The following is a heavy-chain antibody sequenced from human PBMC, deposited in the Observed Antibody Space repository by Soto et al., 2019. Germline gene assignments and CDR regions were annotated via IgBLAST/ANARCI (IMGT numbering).Heavy chain of an antibody. CDR1: GFTFSSYA. CDR3: ARDWGEITRWFDP. V-gene: IGHV3-30-3*01. D-gene: IGHD3-10*01. Sequence: QVQLVESGGGVVQPGRSLRLSCAASGFTFSSYAMHWVRQAPGKGLEWVAVISYDGSNKYYADSVKGRFTISRDNSKNTLYLRMNSLRAEGTAVYYCARDWGEITRWFDPWGQGTLVTVSS. CDR2: ISYDGSNK. J-gene: IGHJ5*02.